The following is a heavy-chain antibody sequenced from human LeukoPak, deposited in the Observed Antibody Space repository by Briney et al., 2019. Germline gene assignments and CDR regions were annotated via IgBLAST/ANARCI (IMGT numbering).Heavy chain of an antibody. J-gene: IGHJ4*02. Sequence: SETLCLTCTVSGGSISSGSYYWSWIRQPAGKGLEWIGRIYTSGSTNYNPSLKSRVTISVDTSKNQFSLKLSSVTAADTAVYYCARDSDYYGSGSRFDYWSQGTLVTVSS. CDR1: GGSISSGSYY. D-gene: IGHD3-10*01. CDR2: IYTSGST. CDR3: ARDSDYYGSGSRFDY. V-gene: IGHV4-61*02.